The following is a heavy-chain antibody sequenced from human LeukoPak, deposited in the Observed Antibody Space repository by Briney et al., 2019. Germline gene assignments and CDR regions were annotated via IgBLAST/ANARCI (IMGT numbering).Heavy chain of an antibody. CDR1: RFTFSSYS. D-gene: IGHD3-10*02. CDR2: ISSSSSYI. J-gene: IGHJ6*04. V-gene: IGHV3-21*01. CDR3: AELGITMIGGV. Sequence: GGSLRLSCAASRFTFSSYSMNWVRQAPGKGLEWVSSISSSSSYIYYADSVKGRFTISRDNAKNSLYLQMNSLRAEDTAVYYCAELGITMIGGVWGKGTTVIVSS.